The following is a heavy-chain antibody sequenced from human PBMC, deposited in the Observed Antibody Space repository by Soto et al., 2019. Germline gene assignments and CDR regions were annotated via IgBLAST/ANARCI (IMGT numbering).Heavy chain of an antibody. CDR3: ARVGLFLYFDY. Sequence: QVQLQESGPGLVKPSQTLSLTCTVSGDSINSGDYYWSWIRQPPGKGLEWIGYIFSSGSTYYNPSLKSRVTISVDTSKNQFSLKLSSVTAADTAVYYCARVGLFLYFDYWGQGTLVTVSS. V-gene: IGHV4-30-4*01. D-gene: IGHD3-16*01. CDR2: IFSSGST. CDR1: GDSINSGDYY. J-gene: IGHJ4*02.